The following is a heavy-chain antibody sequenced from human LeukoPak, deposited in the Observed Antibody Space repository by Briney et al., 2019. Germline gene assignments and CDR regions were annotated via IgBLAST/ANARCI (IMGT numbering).Heavy chain of an antibody. CDR1: GYTFTSYG. V-gene: IGHV1-18*01. J-gene: IGHJ4*02. D-gene: IGHD5-18*01. Sequence: ASVKVSCKASGYTFTSYGISWVRQAPGQGLEWMGWISAYNGNTNYAQKLQGRVTMTTDTSTSTAYMELRSLRSDDTAVYYCARVTAIYGHGYFDYWGQGTLVTVSS. CDR2: ISAYNGNT. CDR3: ARVTAIYGHGYFDY.